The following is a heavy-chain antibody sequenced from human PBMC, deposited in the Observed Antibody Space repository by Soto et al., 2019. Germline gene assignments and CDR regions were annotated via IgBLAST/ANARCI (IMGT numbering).Heavy chain of an antibody. J-gene: IGHJ4*02. CDR1: GGSMIGYY. Sequence: SETLSLTCTVSGGSMIGYYWSWIRQPAGKGLEWIGRIYTSGSTNYNPSLRSRVTMSVDTSKNQFSLRLSSVTAADTAVYYCARDGGSYPYYIDYWGQGTLVTVSS. CDR2: IYTSGST. V-gene: IGHV4-4*07. CDR3: ARDGGSYPYYIDY. D-gene: IGHD1-26*01.